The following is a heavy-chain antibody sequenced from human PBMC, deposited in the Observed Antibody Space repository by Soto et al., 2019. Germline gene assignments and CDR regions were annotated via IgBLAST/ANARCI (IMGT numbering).Heavy chain of an antibody. CDR3: ARVLGTYSRVGTFDY. CDR2: ISYDGSNR. D-gene: IGHD1-26*01. V-gene: IGHV3-30-3*01. J-gene: IGHJ4*02. Sequence: LRLSCAASGFTFSRYAVHWVRQAPGKGLEWVAVISYDGSNRYYADSVKGRFTISRDNSKNTLYLQMNSLRAEDTAVYYCARVLGTYSRVGTFDYWGQGTLVTVSS. CDR1: GFTFSRYA.